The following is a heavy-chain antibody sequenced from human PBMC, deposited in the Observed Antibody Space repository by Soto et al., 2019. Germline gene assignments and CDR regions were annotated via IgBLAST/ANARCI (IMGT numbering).Heavy chain of an antibody. J-gene: IGHJ4*02. CDR2: INPICGTP. CDR3: AREGRRFDS. CDR1: GGTFRSYA. Sequence: QVQLVQSGAEVQRPGSSVKVSCNASGGTFRSYAISWVRQAPGQGLEWMGGINPICGTPHDAQKYQGRVTITADTFTNTAYMELTRLTSDDTAVYFCAREGRRFDSWGQGTLVTVS. V-gene: IGHV1-69*06.